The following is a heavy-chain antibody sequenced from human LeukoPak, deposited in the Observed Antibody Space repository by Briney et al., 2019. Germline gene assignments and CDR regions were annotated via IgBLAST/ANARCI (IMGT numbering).Heavy chain of an antibody. CDR3: ASPEWFGELSVAFDI. V-gene: IGHV3-21*01. D-gene: IGHD3-10*01. Sequence: PGGSLRLSCAASGFTFSSYSMNWVRQAPGKGLEWVSSISSSSSYIYYADSVEGRFTISRDNAKNSLYLQMNSLRAEDTAVYYCASPEWFGELSVAFDIWGQGTMVTVSS. J-gene: IGHJ3*02. CDR1: GFTFSSYS. CDR2: ISSSSSYI.